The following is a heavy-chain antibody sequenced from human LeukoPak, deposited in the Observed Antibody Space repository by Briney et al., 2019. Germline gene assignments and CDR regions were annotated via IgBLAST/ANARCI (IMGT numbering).Heavy chain of an antibody. Sequence: SETLSLTCTVSGGSISSYYWSWLRQPPGKGLEWIGYIYYSGSTNYNPSLKGRVTISVDTSKNQFSLKLTSVTAADTAVYFCARGGYYGSGNDFRFDPWGQGTLVTVSS. CDR1: GGSISSYY. J-gene: IGHJ5*02. CDR3: ARGGYYGSGNDFRFDP. D-gene: IGHD3-10*01. V-gene: IGHV4-59*01. CDR2: IYYSGST.